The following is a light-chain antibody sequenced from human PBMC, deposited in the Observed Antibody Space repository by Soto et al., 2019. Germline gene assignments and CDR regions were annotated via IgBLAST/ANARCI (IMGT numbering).Light chain of an antibody. CDR1: PSVSSSY. J-gene: IGKJ1*01. CDR2: GAS. Sequence: EIVLTQSPGTLSLSPGERATLSCRASPSVSSSYLAWYQQKPGQAPRLLIYGASSRATGIPDRFSGSGSGTDFTLTISRLEPEDFGVYYCQQYGSSPRTFGQGTKVEI. V-gene: IGKV3-20*01. CDR3: QQYGSSPRT.